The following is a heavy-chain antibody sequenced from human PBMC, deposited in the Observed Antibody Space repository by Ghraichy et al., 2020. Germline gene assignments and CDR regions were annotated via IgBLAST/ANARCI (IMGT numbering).Heavy chain of an antibody. D-gene: IGHD3-22*01. J-gene: IGHJ5*02. CDR3: AADSPWLPDSSGRTGWFDP. CDR1: GIAFSRYW. V-gene: IGHV3-74*01. Sequence: GGSLRHSCAASGIAFSRYWFHWVRQAPGKGLVWVSRINRDGSTTNYADSVKGRFTLSRDDAKNTLYLQMSSLRAEDTAVYYCAADSPWLPDSSGRTGWFDPWGQGTLVTVSS. CDR2: INRDGSTT.